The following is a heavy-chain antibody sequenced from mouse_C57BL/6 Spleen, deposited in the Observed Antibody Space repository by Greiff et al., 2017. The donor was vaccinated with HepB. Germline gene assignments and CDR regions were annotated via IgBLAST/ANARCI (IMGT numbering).Heavy chain of an antibody. CDR2: ISSGGSYT. Sequence: EVMLVESGGDLVKPGGSLKLSCAASGFTFSSYGMSWVRQTPDKRLEWVATISSGGSYTYYPDSVKGRFTISRDNAKNTLYLQMSSLKSEDTAMYYCARHEDYGSHFDYWGQGTTLTVSS. D-gene: IGHD1-1*01. CDR1: GFTFSSYG. CDR3: ARHEDYGSHFDY. V-gene: IGHV5-6*01. J-gene: IGHJ2*01.